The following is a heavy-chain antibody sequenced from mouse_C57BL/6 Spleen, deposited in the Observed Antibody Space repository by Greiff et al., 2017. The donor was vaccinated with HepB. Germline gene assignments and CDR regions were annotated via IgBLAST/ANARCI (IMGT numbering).Heavy chain of an antibody. Sequence: EVQLVESVAELVRPGASVKLSCTASGFNIKNTYMHWVKQSPEQGLEWIGRIDPANGNTKYAPKFQGKATITADTSSNPAYLQLSSLSSEDTAIYYCASMGGPSDAMDDWGQGTSVTVSS. J-gene: IGHJ4*01. CDR3: ASMGGPSDAMDD. D-gene: IGHD1-1*02. V-gene: IGHV14-3*01. CDR1: GFNIKNTY. CDR2: IDPANGNT.